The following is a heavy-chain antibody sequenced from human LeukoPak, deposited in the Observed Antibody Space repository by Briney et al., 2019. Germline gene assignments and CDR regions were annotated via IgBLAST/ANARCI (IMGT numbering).Heavy chain of an antibody. J-gene: IGHJ4*02. V-gene: IGHV3-66*01. CDR2: IYSGGST. Sequence: GGSLRLSRAASGFTVSSNYMSWVRQAPGKGLEGVSVIYSGGSTYYADSVKGRFTISRDNSKNTLYLQMNSLRAEDTAVYYCARDNPYSCFDYWGQGTLVTVSS. CDR3: ARDNPYSCFDY. D-gene: IGHD4-11*01. CDR1: GFTVSSNY.